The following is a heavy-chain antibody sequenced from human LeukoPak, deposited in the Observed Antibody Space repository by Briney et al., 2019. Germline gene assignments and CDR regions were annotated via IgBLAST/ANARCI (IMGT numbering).Heavy chain of an antibody. CDR2: IYYSGST. J-gene: IGHJ4*02. Sequence: SETPSLTCTVSGGSISSYYWSWSRQPPGKGLEWIGYIYYSGSTNYNPSLKSRVTISVDTSKNQFSLKLSSVTAADTAVYYCARRTGYGDPQGYWGQGTLVTVSS. CDR1: GGSISSYY. V-gene: IGHV4-59*01. CDR3: ARRTGYGDPQGY. D-gene: IGHD4-17*01.